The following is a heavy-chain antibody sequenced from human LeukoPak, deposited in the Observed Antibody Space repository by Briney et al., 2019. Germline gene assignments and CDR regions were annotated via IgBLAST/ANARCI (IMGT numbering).Heavy chain of an antibody. CDR3: ASRVVTATFDAFDT. D-gene: IGHD2-21*02. CDR1: GFTFSSYS. CDR2: ISSSSSYI. J-gene: IGHJ3*02. Sequence: GGSLRLSCAASGFTFSSYSMNWVRQAPGKGLEWVSSISSSSSYIYYADSVKGRFTISRDNAKNSLYLQMNSLRAEDTAVYYCASRVVTATFDAFDTWGQGTMVTVSS. V-gene: IGHV3-21*01.